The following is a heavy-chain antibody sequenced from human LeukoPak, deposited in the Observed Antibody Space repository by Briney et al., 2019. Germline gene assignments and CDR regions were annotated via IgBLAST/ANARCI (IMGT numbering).Heavy chain of an antibody. J-gene: IGHJ4*02. V-gene: IGHV1-8*03. CDR2: MNPNSGNT. CDR1: GYTFTSYD. CDR3: ARVEQWLAYYFDY. D-gene: IGHD6-19*01. Sequence: ASVKVSCKASGYTFTSYDINWVRQATGQGLEWMGWMNPNSGNTGYAQKFQGRVTITRNTSISTAYMELSSLRSEDTAVYYCARVEQWLAYYFDYWGQGTLVTVSS.